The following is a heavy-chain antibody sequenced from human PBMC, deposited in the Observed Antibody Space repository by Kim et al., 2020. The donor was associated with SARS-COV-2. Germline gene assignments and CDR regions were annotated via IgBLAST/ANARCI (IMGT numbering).Heavy chain of an antibody. Sequence: SETLSLTCAVYGGSFSGYYWSWIRQPPGKGLEWIGEINHSGSTNYNPSLKSRVTISVDTSKNQFSLKLSSVTAADTAVYYCARGRGGYYDSSGYHKAFDIWGQGTMVTVSS. CDR1: GGSFSGYY. D-gene: IGHD3-22*01. CDR2: INHSGST. CDR3: ARGRGGYYDSSGYHKAFDI. V-gene: IGHV4-34*01. J-gene: IGHJ3*02.